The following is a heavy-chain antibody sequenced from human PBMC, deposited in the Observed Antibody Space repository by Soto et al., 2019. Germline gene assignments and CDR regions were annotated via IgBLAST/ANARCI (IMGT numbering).Heavy chain of an antibody. D-gene: IGHD5-18*01. CDR1: GGTFSSYA. J-gene: IGHJ6*02. CDR2: IIPIFGTA. CDR3: ARYETAIVTGAYYYGMDV. Sequence: SVKVSCKASGGTFSSYAISWVRQAPGQGLEWMGGIIPIFGTANYAQKFQGRVTITADKSTSTAYMELSSLRSEDTAVYYCARYETAIVTGAYYYGMDVWGQGTTVTVSS. V-gene: IGHV1-69*06.